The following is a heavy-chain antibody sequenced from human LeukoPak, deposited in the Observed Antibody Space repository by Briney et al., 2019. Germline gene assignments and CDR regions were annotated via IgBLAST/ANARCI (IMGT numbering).Heavy chain of an antibody. CDR1: GGTFSSYA. CDR3: ASRGGTWTEFDY. D-gene: IGHD3-16*01. Sequence: SVKVSCKASGGTFSSYAISWVRQAPGQGLEWMGGIIPIFGTANYAQKFQGRVTITADRSTSTAYMELSSLRSEDTAVYYCASRGGTWTEFDYWGQGTLVTVSS. J-gene: IGHJ4*02. V-gene: IGHV1-69*06. CDR2: IIPIFGTA.